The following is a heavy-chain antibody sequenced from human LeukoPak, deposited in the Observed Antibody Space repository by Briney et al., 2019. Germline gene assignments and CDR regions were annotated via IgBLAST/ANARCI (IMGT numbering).Heavy chain of an antibody. CDR2: INPSGGST. J-gene: IGHJ4*02. CDR3: ARLHSIAAAGSDY. V-gene: IGHV1-46*01. CDR1: GYTFTSYY. Sequence: ASVKVSCKASGYTFTSYYMHWVRQAPGQRLEWTGIINPSGGSTSYAQKFQGRVTMTRDMSTSTVYMELSSLRSEDTAVYYCARLHSIAAAGSDYWGQGTLVTVSS. D-gene: IGHD6-13*01.